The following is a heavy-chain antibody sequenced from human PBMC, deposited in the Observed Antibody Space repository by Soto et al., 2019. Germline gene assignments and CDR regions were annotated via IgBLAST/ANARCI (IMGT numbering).Heavy chain of an antibody. Sequence: EVQLLESGGGLVQPGGSLRLSCAASGFTFSNYGMSWVRQAPGKGLEWVSAISGSGADTNYADSVKGRFTIARDNSRITLFQQMNSLKAEDTAVYYCAKGSPGSRGYHVFFDYWGQGTLVTVSS. CDR1: GFTFSNYG. J-gene: IGHJ4*02. CDR2: ISGSGADT. V-gene: IGHV3-23*01. CDR3: AKGSPGSRGYHVFFDY. D-gene: IGHD3-22*01.